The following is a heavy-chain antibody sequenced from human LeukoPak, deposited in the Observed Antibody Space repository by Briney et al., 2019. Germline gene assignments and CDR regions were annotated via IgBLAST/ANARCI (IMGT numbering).Heavy chain of an antibody. CDR1: GFTFSSYW. J-gene: IGHJ5*02. Sequence: GGSLRLSCAASGFTFSSYWMSWVRQAPGKGLEWVANIKQDGSEKYYVGSVRGRFTISRDNAKNSLYLQMNSLRAEDTAVYYCARSLLRDSGAYSALDRWGQGTLVTVSS. D-gene: IGHD1-26*01. V-gene: IGHV3-7*01. CDR3: ARSLLRDSGAYSALDR. CDR2: IKQDGSEK.